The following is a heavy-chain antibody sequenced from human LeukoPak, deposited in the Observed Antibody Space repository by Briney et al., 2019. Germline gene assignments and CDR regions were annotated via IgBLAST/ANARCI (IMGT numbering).Heavy chain of an antibody. Sequence: ASVTVSCKSSVYTFTDYYMNWVRQAPGQGREWMGWINSDSGFTKYVQKFQGRVTMNRDTSITTVYMDLTRLTSDDTAVYYCARNFDMKGFDPWGQGTLVTVSS. CDR1: VYTFTDYY. CDR2: INSDSGFT. J-gene: IGHJ5*02. D-gene: IGHD3-9*01. V-gene: IGHV1-2*02. CDR3: ARNFDMKGFDP.